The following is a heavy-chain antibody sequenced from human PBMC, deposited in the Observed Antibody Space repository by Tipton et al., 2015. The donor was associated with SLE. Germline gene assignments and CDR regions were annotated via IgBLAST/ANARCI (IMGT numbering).Heavy chain of an antibody. CDR2: ISWDSDDV. J-gene: IGHJ4*02. V-gene: IGHV3-9*01. Sequence: RSLRLSCAASGFTFDNYAMHWVRQVPGKGLEWVPGISWDSDDVNYADSVKGRFTISRDNAKSSLYLQMNSLKIEDTALYYCAKDMDYFGSQSTLEYWGQGILVTVSS. CDR1: GFTFDNYA. CDR3: AKDMDYFGSQSTLEY. D-gene: IGHD3-10*01.